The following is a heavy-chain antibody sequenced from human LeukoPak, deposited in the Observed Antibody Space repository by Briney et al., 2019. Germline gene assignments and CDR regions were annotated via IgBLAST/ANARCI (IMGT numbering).Heavy chain of an antibody. CDR1: GASISSSIFY. Sequence: SETLSLTCTVSGASISSSIFYWVWLRQPPGKGLEWIATIHYTGSTYYNPSLKSRVTISVDTSKNQFSLKLSSVTAADTAMYYCARYSGPYDNSGAYLDYWGQGTLVTVSS. CDR3: ARYSGPYDNSGAYLDY. V-gene: IGHV4-39*01. D-gene: IGHD3-22*01. J-gene: IGHJ4*02. CDR2: IHYTGST.